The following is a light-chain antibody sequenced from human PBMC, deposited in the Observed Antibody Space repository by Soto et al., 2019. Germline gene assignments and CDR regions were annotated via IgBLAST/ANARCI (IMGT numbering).Light chain of an antibody. CDR3: QQYVTTPRT. CDR1: QTVAYTS. CDR2: GTS. Sequence: EIVFTQSPGILSLSPGARATLSCRASQTVAYTSLAWYQQRPGQAPRLLIYGTSTRATGTPDRFIGSGSGTAFTLTISRLEPEDFAVYYCQQYVTTPRTFGQGTKVE. J-gene: IGKJ1*01. V-gene: IGKV3-20*01.